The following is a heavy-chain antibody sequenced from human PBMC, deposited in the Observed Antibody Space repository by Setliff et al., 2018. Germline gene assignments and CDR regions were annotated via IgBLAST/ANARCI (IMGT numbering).Heavy chain of an antibody. V-gene: IGHV4-38-2*01. CDR2: IYYRGST. J-gene: IGHJ4*02. D-gene: IGHD4-4*01. Sequence: SETLSLTCAVSGYSISSGYYWGWIRQPPGKGLEWIASIYYRGSTTYSPSLKSRVTISVDTSKNQFSLNLSSVTAADTAVYYCASYRQDVNYWGQGTLVTVSS. CDR1: GYSISSGYY. CDR3: ASYRQDVNY.